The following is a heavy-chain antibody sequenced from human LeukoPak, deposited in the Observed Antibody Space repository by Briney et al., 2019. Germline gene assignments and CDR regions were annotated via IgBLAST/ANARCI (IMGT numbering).Heavy chain of an antibody. CDR2: INHSGST. V-gene: IGHV4-34*01. CDR1: GGSFSGYY. J-gene: IGHJ6*02. D-gene: IGHD2-2*01. Sequence: PSETLSLTYAVYGGSFSGYYWSWIRQPPGKGLEWIGEINHSGSTNYNPSLKSRVTISVDTSKNQFSLKLSSVTAADTAVYYCASTSPAATLYYGMDVWGQGTTVTVSS. CDR3: ASTSPAATLYYGMDV.